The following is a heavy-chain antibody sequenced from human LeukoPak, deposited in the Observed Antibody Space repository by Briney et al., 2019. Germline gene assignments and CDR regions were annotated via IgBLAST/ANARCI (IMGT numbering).Heavy chain of an antibody. V-gene: IGHV3-21*01. J-gene: IGHJ4*02. D-gene: IGHD3-22*01. CDR1: GFXFSSYS. CDR2: ISSSSSYI. Sequence: GGSLRLSCAASGFXFSSYSINWVRQAPGKGLKWVSSISSSSSYIYYADSVKGRFTISRDNAKNSLYLQMNSLRAEDTAVYYCARDPPTYYYDSSGLNLDDYWGQGTLVTVSS. CDR3: ARDPPTYYYDSSGLNLDDY.